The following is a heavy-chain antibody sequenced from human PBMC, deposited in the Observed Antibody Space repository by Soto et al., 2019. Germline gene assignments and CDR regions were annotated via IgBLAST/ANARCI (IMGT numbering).Heavy chain of an antibody. J-gene: IGHJ4*02. CDR1: GFTFGSHW. CDR3: ARFGTYYDTSGYLY. D-gene: IGHD3-22*01. CDR2: INTDGSTT. V-gene: IGHV3-74*01. Sequence: LRLSCAASGFTFGSHWMHWVRQAPGKGLVWVSRINTDGSTTTYADSVKGRFTISRDNARNTLYLQMDSLRGEDTAVYYCARFGTYYDTSGYLYWGQGALVTVSS.